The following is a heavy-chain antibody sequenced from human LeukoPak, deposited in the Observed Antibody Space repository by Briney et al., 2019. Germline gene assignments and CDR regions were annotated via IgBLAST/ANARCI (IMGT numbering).Heavy chain of an antibody. CDR3: ARLKSNYYDSSGYYDY. CDR2: ISYDGTIK. D-gene: IGHD3-22*01. V-gene: IGHV3-30-3*01. CDR1: GFTFSSYA. Sequence: HPGGSLRLSCAASGFTFSSYAIHWVRQAPGKGLEWVTVISYDGTIKYYADSVKGRFTISRDNSKNTLDLQMSSLRVDDTAVYYCARLKSNYYDSSGYYDYWGQGTLVTVSS. J-gene: IGHJ4*02.